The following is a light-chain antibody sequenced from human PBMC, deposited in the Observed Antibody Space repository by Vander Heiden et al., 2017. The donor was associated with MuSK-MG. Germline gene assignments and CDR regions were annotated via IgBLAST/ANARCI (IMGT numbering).Light chain of an antibody. CDR3: MQALQTPRT. CDR2: LGS. V-gene: IGKV2-28*01. CDR1: QSLLHSNGYNY. Sequence: DIVMSQSRLSLPVTPGEPASISCRSSQSLLHSNGYNYLDWYLQKPVQSPQLLIYLGSNRASGVPDRFSGSGSGTDFTPKISRVEAEDVGVYYCMQALQTPRTFGGGTKVEIK. J-gene: IGKJ4*02.